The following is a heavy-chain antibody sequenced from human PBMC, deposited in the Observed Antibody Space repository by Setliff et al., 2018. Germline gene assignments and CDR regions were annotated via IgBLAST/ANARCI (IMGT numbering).Heavy chain of an antibody. CDR2: AYYNGDS. D-gene: IGHD3-10*01. CDR1: GGSLSGSLRGYAVF. J-gene: IGHJ6*03. Sequence: SETLSLTCTVSGGSLSGSLRGYAVFWGWIRQSPGKELEWIGSAYYNGDSYYNPSLKSRVTMSVDTSRNQFSLHLISVTAADTAVYYCARHVGTRSRGYNYYYYYMDVWGTGTTVTVS. V-gene: IGHV4-39*01. CDR3: ARHVGTRSRGYNYYYYYMDV.